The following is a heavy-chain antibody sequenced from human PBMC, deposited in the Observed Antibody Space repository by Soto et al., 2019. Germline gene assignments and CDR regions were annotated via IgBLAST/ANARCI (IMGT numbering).Heavy chain of an antibody. Sequence: SETLSLTCAVSGGSISSRNWWSWVRQPPGKGLEWIGEIYHSGSTNYNPSLKSRVTISVDKSKNQFSLKLSSVTAADTAVYYCASRGYDFWSGSYYFDYWGQGTLVTVSS. CDR3: ASRGYDFWSGSYYFDY. CDR1: GGSISSRNW. V-gene: IGHV4-4*02. D-gene: IGHD3-3*01. J-gene: IGHJ4*02. CDR2: IYHSGST.